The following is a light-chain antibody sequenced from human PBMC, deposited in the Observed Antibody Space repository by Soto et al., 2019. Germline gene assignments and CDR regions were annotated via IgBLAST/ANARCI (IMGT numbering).Light chain of an antibody. J-gene: IGKJ3*01. CDR1: QSVSSN. V-gene: IGKV3D-15*01. CDR2: GAS. CDR3: QQYNNWPET. Sequence: IVMTQSPATLSVSPGERATLSGRASQSVSSNLAWYQQKPGQAPRLLIYGASTRATGIPARFSGSGSGTEFTLTISSLQSEDFAVYYCQQYNNWPETFGPGTKVDIK.